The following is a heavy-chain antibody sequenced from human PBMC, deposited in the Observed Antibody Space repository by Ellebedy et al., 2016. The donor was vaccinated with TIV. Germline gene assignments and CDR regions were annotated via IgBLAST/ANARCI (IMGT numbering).Heavy chain of an antibody. Sequence: GESLKISCAASGFSFSSYAMSWVRQAPGKGLEWVSGIVGSGGSRYADSVKGRFTISRDNSKSTLDLQMSSLRAEDTAVYYCARDGVTGNSRWDWLDPWGQGTLVTVSS. D-gene: IGHD6-13*01. CDR1: GFSFSSYA. CDR3: ARDGVTGNSRWDWLDP. J-gene: IGHJ5*02. V-gene: IGHV3-23*01. CDR2: IVGSGGSR.